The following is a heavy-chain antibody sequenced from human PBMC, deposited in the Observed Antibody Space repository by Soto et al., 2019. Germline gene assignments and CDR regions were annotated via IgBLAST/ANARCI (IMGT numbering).Heavy chain of an antibody. Sequence: ASETLSLTCTVSGGSISSGDYYWSWIRQPPGKGLEWIGYIYYSGSTYYNPSLKSRVTISVDTSKNQFSLKLSSVTAADTAVYYCARARYCSSTSCRTFPYYYDSSGYYFDYWGQGTLVTVSS. CDR2: IYYSGST. CDR1: GGSISSGDYY. D-gene: IGHD3-22*01. J-gene: IGHJ4*02. CDR3: ARARYCSSTSCRTFPYYYDSSGYYFDY. V-gene: IGHV4-30-4*01.